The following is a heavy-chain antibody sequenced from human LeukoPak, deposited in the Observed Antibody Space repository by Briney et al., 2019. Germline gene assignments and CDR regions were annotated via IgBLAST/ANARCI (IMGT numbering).Heavy chain of an antibody. V-gene: IGHV3-23*01. J-gene: IGHJ4*02. CDR3: ARSSGWYS. CDR1: GFTFRNSG. D-gene: IGHD6-19*01. CDR2: ISGSGGST. Sequence: GGSLRLSCAASGFTFRNSGMSWVRQAPGKGLEWVSAISGSGGSTYYADSVKGRFTISRDNSKNTLYLQMNSLRAEDTAVYYCARSSGWYSWGQGTLVTVSS.